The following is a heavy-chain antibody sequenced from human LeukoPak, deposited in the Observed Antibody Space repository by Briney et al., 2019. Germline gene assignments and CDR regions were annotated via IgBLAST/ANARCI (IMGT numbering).Heavy chain of an antibody. CDR2: IYYSGST. CDR1: GGSISSYY. V-gene: IGHV4-59*12. Sequence: SETLSLTCTVSGGSISSYYWSWIRQPPGKGLEWIGYIYYSGSTNYNPSLKSRVIISVDTSKNQFSLKLSSVTAADTAVYYCARGGYYDKEAFDIWGQGTMVTVSS. CDR3: ARGGYYDKEAFDI. D-gene: IGHD3-22*01. J-gene: IGHJ3*02.